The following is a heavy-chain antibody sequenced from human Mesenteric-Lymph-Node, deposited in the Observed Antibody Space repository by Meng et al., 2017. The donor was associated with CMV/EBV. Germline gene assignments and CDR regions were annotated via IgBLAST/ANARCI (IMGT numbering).Heavy chain of an antibody. J-gene: IGHJ6*02. Sequence: GESLKISCAASGFTFDDYAMHWVRQAPGKGLEWVSLISWDGGGTYYADSVKGRFTISRDNSKNSLYLQMNSLRAEDTALYYCAKARAAAGPSYYYYGMDVWGQGTTVTVSS. D-gene: IGHD6-13*01. CDR2: ISWDGGGT. CDR1: GFTFDDYA. CDR3: AKARAAAGPSYYYYGMDV. V-gene: IGHV3-43D*03.